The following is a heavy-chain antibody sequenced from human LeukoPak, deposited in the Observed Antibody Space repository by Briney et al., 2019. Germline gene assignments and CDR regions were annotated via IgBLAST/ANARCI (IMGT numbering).Heavy chain of an antibody. CDR2: ISSSSTYI. Sequence: KAGGSLRLSCAASGFTFSTYSINWVRQAPGKGLEWVSSISSSSTYIYSADSVKGRFTISRDNSKNTLYLQMNSLRAEDTAVYYCARDLIAAAGPHIDYWGQGTLVTVSS. D-gene: IGHD6-13*01. J-gene: IGHJ4*02. V-gene: IGHV3-21*01. CDR3: ARDLIAAAGPHIDY. CDR1: GFTFSTYS.